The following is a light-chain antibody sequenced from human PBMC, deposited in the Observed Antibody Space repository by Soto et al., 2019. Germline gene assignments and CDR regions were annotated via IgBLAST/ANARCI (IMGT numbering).Light chain of an antibody. CDR2: AAS. J-gene: IGKJ1*01. V-gene: IGKV1-27*01. CDR1: QGVSDY. CDR3: QKYNSAPWT. Sequence: IQMTQSPSSLSASVGDRVTITCRASQGVSDYLAWYQQKPGKIPKLLIYAASTLQSGVPSRFSGSGSGTDFTLTISSLQPEDVAAYYCQKYNSAPWTFGQGTKVEIK.